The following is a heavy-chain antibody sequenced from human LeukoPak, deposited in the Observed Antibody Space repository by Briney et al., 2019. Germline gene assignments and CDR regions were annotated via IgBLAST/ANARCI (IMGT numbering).Heavy chain of an antibody. CDR1: GFTFNTYG. Sequence: PGGSLRLSCAASGFTFNTYGMNWVRQAPGKGLEWVATISGSTGSTYYADSVKGRVTISRDNSKSTLYLQMNGLGAEDTAVYYCAKSPRGYSYAYFDYWGQGTLVTVSS. CDR2: ISGSTGST. CDR3: AKSPRGYSYAYFDY. V-gene: IGHV3-23*01. J-gene: IGHJ4*02. D-gene: IGHD5-18*01.